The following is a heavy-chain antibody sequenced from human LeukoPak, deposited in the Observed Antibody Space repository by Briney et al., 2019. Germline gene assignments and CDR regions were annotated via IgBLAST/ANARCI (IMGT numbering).Heavy chain of an antibody. D-gene: IGHD1-26*01. CDR1: GFTFSNAW. Sequence: GGSPRLSCAASGFTFSNAWMSWVRQAPGKGLEWVGRIKSKTDGGTTDYAAPVKGRFTISRDDSKNTLYLQMNSLKTEDTAVYYCTTETSGSYFYYFDYWGQGTLVTVSS. CDR3: TTETSGSYFYYFDY. CDR2: IKSKTDGGTT. J-gene: IGHJ4*02. V-gene: IGHV3-15*01.